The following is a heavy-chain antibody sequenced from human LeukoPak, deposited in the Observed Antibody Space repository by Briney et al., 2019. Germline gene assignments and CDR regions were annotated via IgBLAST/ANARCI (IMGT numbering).Heavy chain of an antibody. Sequence: GGSLRLSCAASGFTFSSYGMPWVRQAPGKGLEWVAVIWYDGSNKYYADSVKGRFTISRDNSKNTLYLQMNSLRAEDTAVYYCARDRAVTTCMDYWGQGTLVTVSS. CDR2: IWYDGSNK. D-gene: IGHD4-11*01. V-gene: IGHV3-33*01. J-gene: IGHJ4*02. CDR1: GFTFSSYG. CDR3: ARDRAVTTCMDY.